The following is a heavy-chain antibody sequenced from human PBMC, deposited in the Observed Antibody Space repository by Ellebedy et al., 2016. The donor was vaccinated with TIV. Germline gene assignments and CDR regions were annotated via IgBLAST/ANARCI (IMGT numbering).Heavy chain of an antibody. CDR3: ARGIQQWLQDPHFDY. V-gene: IGHV4-59*08. Sequence: MPSETLSLTCTVSGGSISSYYWSWIRQPPGKGLEWIGYIYYSGSTNYNPSLKSRVTISVDTSKNQFSLKLRSVTAADTAVYYCARGIQQWLQDPHFDYWGQGTLVTVSS. D-gene: IGHD5-18*01. J-gene: IGHJ4*02. CDR1: GGSISSYY. CDR2: IYYSGST.